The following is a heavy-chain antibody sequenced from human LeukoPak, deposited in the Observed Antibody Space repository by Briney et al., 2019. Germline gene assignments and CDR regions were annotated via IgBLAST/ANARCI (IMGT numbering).Heavy chain of an antibody. D-gene: IGHD4-17*01. J-gene: IGHJ1*01. Sequence: PSETLSLTCTVSGGSISSDDWSWIRQPPGKGLEWIGDIYYSGSTNYNPSLKSRVTISVDTSKNQFSLKLSSVTAADTAEYYCASGNGDYRPMYFQHWGQGTLVTVSS. V-gene: IGHV4-59*08. CDR3: ASGNGDYRPMYFQH. CDR2: IYYSGST. CDR1: GGSISSDD.